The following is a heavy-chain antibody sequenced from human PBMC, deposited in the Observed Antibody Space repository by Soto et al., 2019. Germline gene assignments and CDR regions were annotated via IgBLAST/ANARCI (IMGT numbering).Heavy chain of an antibody. Sequence: PLETLSLPCTVFWGSISNRGYFWGLIRQPPGKGLEWIGSIFYSGSTYYNPSLKSRVTISVDTSKNQFSLKLTSVTAADTAVYYCARQDDSGTVLRFRNWFDPWGQGTLVTVSS. CDR3: ARQDDSGTVLRFRNWFDP. J-gene: IGHJ5*02. D-gene: IGHD3-3*01. CDR2: IFYSGST. CDR1: WGSISNRGYF. V-gene: IGHV4-39*01.